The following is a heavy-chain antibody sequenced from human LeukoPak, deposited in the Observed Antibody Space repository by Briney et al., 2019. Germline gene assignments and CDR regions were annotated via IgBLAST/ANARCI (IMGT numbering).Heavy chain of an antibody. CDR2: ISYDGSNK. CDR3: ARDIVVVPAAPFDY. CDR1: GFTFSSYA. J-gene: IGHJ4*02. V-gene: IGHV3-30-3*01. Sequence: GRSLRLSCAASGFTFSSYAMHWVPQAPGKGLEWVAVISYDGSNKYYADSVKGRFTISRDNSKNTLYLQMNSLRAEDTAVYYCARDIVVVPAAPFDYWGQGTLVTVSS. D-gene: IGHD2-2*01.